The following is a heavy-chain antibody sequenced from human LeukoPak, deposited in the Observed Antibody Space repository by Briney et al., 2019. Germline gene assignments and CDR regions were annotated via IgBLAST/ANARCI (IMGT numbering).Heavy chain of an antibody. D-gene: IGHD6-6*01. CDR3: ARDSPEYGAFDI. CDR2: ISSSGSTI. V-gene: IGHV3-48*03. Sequence: GGSLRLSCAASGFTFSSYEMNWVRQAPGKGLEWVSYISSSGSTIYYADSVKGRFTISRDNAKNSLYLQMNSLRAEDTAVYYCARDSPEYGAFDIWGQGTTVTVSS. CDR1: GFTFSSYE. J-gene: IGHJ3*02.